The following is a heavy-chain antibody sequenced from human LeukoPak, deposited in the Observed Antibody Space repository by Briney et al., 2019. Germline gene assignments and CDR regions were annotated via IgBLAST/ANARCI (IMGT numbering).Heavy chain of an antibody. CDR3: ARTNPSFNWFDP. CDR2: IYYSGST. J-gene: IGHJ5*02. V-gene: IGHV4-61*08. Sequence: TSSETLSLTCTVSGGSISSGGYYWSWIRQHPGKGLEWIGYIYYSGSTNYNPSLKSRVTISVDTSKNQFSLKLSSVTAADTAVYYCARTNPSFNWFDPWGQGTLVTVSS. CDR1: GGSISSGGYY.